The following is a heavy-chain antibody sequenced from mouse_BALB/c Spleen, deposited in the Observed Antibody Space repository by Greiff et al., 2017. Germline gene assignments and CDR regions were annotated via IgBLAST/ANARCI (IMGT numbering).Heavy chain of an antibody. V-gene: IGHV1S81*02. J-gene: IGHJ1*01. D-gene: IGHD2-1*01. CDR3: TRGDYGNYGWYFDV. CDR1: GYTFTSYY. CDR2: INPSNGGT. Sequence: QVQLQQSGAELVKPGASVKLSCKASGYTFTSYYMYWVKQRPGQGLEWIGEINPSNGGTNFNEKFKSKATLTVDKSSSTAYMQLSSLTSEDSAVYYCTRGDYGNYGWYFDVWGAGTTVTVSS.